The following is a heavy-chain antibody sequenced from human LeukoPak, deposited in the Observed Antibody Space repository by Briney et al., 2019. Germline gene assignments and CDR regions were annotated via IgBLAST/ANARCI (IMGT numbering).Heavy chain of an antibody. J-gene: IGHJ4*02. V-gene: IGHV1-18*01. Sequence: ASVKVSCKASGYTFTSYGISWVRQAAGQGLEWMGWISAYNGNTNYAQKLQGRVTMTTDTSTSTAYMELRSLRSDDTAVYYCARDGSGSYWALYFDYWGQGTPVTVSS. CDR2: ISAYNGNT. CDR3: ARDGSGSYWALYFDY. CDR1: GYTFTSYG. D-gene: IGHD1-26*01.